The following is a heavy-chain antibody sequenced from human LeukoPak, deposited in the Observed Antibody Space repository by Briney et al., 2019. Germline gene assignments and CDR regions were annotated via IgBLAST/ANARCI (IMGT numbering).Heavy chain of an antibody. D-gene: IGHD1-26*01. CDR2: ITGDGGGT. J-gene: IGHJ4*02. CDR1: GFTFSSYA. V-gene: IGHV3-23*01. Sequence: GGSLRLSCAASGFTFSSYAMSWVRQVPGKGLEWVSAITGDGGGTNHADSVKGRFTISRDNSRNTLYLQMNSLRAEDTAVYYCAKETSSGNFVTIDCWGQGTLVTVSS. CDR3: AKETSSGNFVTIDC.